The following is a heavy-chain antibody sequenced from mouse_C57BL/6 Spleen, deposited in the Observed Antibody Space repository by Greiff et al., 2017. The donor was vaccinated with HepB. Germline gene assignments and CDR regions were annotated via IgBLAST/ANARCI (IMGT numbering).Heavy chain of an antibody. Sequence: VQLQQPGAELVKPGASVKLSCKASGYTFTSYWMQWVKQRPGQGLEWIGEIDPSDSYTNYNQKFKGKATLTVDTSSSTAYMQLSSLTSEDSAVYYCARNYYGSSSYFDYWGQGTTLTVSS. V-gene: IGHV1-50*01. CDR2: IDPSDSYT. J-gene: IGHJ2*01. D-gene: IGHD1-1*01. CDR1: GYTFTSYW. CDR3: ARNYYGSSSYFDY.